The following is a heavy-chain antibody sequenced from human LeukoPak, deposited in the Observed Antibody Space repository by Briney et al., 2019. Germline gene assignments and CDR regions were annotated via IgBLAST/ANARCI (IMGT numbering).Heavy chain of an antibody. J-gene: IGHJ4*02. Sequence: PSETLSLTCAVYGGSFSGYYWSWIRQPPGKGLEWIGEINHSGSTNYNPSLKSRVTISVDTSKNQFSLKLSSVTAADTAVYHCARSYSNSWYSFDYWGQGTLVTVSS. CDR2: INHSGST. CDR1: GGSFSGYY. D-gene: IGHD6-13*01. CDR3: ARSYSNSWYSFDY. V-gene: IGHV4-34*01.